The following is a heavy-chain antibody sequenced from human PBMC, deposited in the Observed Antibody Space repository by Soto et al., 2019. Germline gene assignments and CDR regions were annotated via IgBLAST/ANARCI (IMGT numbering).Heavy chain of an antibody. D-gene: IGHD3-3*01. J-gene: IGHJ6*02. CDR2: IIPIFGTA. V-gene: IGHV1-69*13. CDR1: GGTFSSYA. CDR3: ARGEGTIFGVVIRSGNYYYGMDV. Sequence: GASVKVSCKASGGTFSSYAISWVRQAPGQGLEWMGGIIPIFGTANYAQKFQGRVTITADESTSTAYMELSSLRSEDTAVYYCARGEGTIFGVVIRSGNYYYGMDVWGQGTTVTVSS.